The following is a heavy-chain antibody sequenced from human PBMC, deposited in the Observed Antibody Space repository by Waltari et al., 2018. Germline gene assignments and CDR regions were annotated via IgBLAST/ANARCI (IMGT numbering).Heavy chain of an antibody. D-gene: IGHD2-2*01. J-gene: IGHJ5*02. V-gene: IGHV4-38-2*02. CDR1: GYSISSNYY. CDR3: ARDTRQLLLGWFDP. CDR2: LSHRGST. Sequence: QVQLQESGPGLVKPSETLSLTCAVSGYSISSNYYWGWIRQPPGQGLEWIGSLSHRGSTYYNPSLKSRVTISLDTSKNQFSLKINSGTAADTAVYYCARDTRQLLLGWFDPWGQGTLVTVSS.